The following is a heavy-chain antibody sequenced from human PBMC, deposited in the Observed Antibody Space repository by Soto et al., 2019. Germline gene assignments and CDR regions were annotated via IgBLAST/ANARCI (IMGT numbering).Heavy chain of an antibody. CDR2: IDYSGST. D-gene: IGHD3-9*01. J-gene: IGHJ5*02. V-gene: IGHV4-39*01. CDR1: GGSISSSSYY. CDR3: ARPRGGALHYFDWLHNWFDP. Sequence: QLQLQESGPGLVKPSETLSLTCTVSGGSISSSSYYWGWIRQPPGKGLEWIGSIDYSGSTSYNPSLASRVTGTVDTSENLFSLKLRCVAAADTAVYYCARPRGGALHYFDWLHNWFDPGGQGTLVAVSS.